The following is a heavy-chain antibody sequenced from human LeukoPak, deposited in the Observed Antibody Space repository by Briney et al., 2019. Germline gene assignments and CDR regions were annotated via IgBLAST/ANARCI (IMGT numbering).Heavy chain of an antibody. J-gene: IGHJ4*02. CDR2: ISSDSTYK. D-gene: IGHD3-22*01. V-gene: IGHV3-21*01. CDR1: GFTFTAHS. Sequence: GGSLRLSCAISGFTFTAHSMNWVRQAPGKGLKWVSFISSDSTYKYYGDSVKGRFTISRDNANVYLQMNSLRAEDTATYHCAREYDSKGRFDNWGQGTLVTVSS. CDR3: AREYDSKGRFDN.